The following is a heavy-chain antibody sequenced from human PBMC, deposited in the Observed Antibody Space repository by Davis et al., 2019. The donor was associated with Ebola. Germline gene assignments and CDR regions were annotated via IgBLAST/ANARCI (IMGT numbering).Heavy chain of an antibody. CDR1: GGSISSSNW. D-gene: IGHD2-21*02. CDR3: ARHLGDLIDY. CDR2: IYHSGST. V-gene: IGHV4-4*02. Sequence: MPSETLSLTCTVSGGSISSSNWWSWVRQPPGKGLEWIGEIYHSGSTYYNPSLKSRVTISVDTSKNQFSLKLSSVTAADTAVYYCARHLGDLIDYWGQGTLVTVSS. J-gene: IGHJ4*02.